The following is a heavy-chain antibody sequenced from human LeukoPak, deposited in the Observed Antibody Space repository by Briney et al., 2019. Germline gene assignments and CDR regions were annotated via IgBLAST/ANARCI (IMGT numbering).Heavy chain of an antibody. CDR1: GFTFSSYE. CDR2: ISSGGSTI. D-gene: IGHD3-9*01. V-gene: IGHV3-48*03. J-gene: IGHJ4*02. Sequence: GGSLRLSCAASGFTFSSYEMNWVRQAPGKGLEWISYISSGGSTIYYADSVKGRFTISRDNAKNSLYLQMNSLRAEDTAVYYCARLRYFDGYWGQGTLVTVSS. CDR3: ARLRYFDGY.